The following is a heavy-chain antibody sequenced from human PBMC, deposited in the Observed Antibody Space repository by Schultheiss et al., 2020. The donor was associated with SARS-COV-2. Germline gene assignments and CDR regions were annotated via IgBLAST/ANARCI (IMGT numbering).Heavy chain of an antibody. CDR1: GFTFSSYG. J-gene: IGHJ4*02. CDR3: ARGGFGGSYSPSYFDY. CDR2: IWNDGRNK. V-gene: IGHV3-33*01. Sequence: GGSLRLSCAASGFTFSSYGMHWVRQAPGKGLEWVAVIWNDGRNKYYADSVKGRFTISRDNSKNTLYLQMSSLRAEDTAVYYCARGGFGGSYSPSYFDYWGQGTLVTVSS. D-gene: IGHD1-26*01.